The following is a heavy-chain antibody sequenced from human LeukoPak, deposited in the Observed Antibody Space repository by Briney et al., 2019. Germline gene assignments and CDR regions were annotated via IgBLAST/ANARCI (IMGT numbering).Heavy chain of an antibody. Sequence: PSETLSLTCTVSGGSISSYYWSWIRQPPGKGLEWIGYIYYSGSTNYNPSLKSRVTISVDTSQNQFSLKLSSVTAADTAVYYCARFYSSSWQNWFDPWGQGTLVTVSS. V-gene: IGHV4-59*08. J-gene: IGHJ5*02. CDR2: IYYSGST. D-gene: IGHD6-13*01. CDR1: GGSISSYY. CDR3: ARFYSSSWQNWFDP.